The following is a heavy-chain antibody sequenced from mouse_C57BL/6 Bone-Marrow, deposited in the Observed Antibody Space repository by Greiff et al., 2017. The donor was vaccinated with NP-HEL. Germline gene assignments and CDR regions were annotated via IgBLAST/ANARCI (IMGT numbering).Heavy chain of an antibody. V-gene: IGHV1-76*01. D-gene: IGHD2-1*01. J-gene: IGHJ3*01. CDR3: ARNYRFAY. Sequence: VKLVESGAELVRPGASVKLSCKASGYTFTDYYINWVKQRPGQGLEWIARIYPGSGNTYYNEKFKGKATLTAEKSSSTAYMQLSSLTSEDSAVYFCARNYRFAYWGQGTLVTVSA. CDR1: GYTFTDYY. CDR2: IYPGSGNT.